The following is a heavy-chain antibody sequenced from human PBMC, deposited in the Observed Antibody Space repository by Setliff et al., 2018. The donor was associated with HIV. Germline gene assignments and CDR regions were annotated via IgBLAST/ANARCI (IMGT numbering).Heavy chain of an antibody. CDR3: ARGRLRTVTSLIKKRASYTWLDP. V-gene: IGHV4-34*01. D-gene: IGHD3-16*01. Sequence: PSETLSLTCAVYSGSFSGDYWVWIRQSPGKGLEWIGDISQTRSTNYDPSLKSRVTISLDTSKNQLSLKLTSVSAADTAVYYCARGRLRTVTSLIKKRASYTWLDPWGQGTLVTVSS. CDR1: SGSFSGDY. J-gene: IGHJ5*02. CDR2: ISQTRST.